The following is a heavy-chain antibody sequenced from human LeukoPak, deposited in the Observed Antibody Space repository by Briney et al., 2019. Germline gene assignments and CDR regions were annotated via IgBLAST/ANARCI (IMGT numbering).Heavy chain of an antibody. CDR1: GFTFRSYT. CDR3: ARDDRGYSGYHFDH. J-gene: IGHJ4*02. Sequence: PGGALRLSCAASGFTFRSYTFHWVRPAPGKGLEWVAVQDGNNKYYTDSVKGRFTISRDNSKNTLYLQMNSLRAEDTAVYYCARDDRGYSGYHFDHWGQGTLVTVSS. CDR2: QDGNNK. V-gene: IGHV3-30-3*01. D-gene: IGHD5-12*01.